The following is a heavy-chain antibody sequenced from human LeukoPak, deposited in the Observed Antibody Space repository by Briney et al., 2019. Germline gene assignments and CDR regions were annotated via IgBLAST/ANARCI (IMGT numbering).Heavy chain of an antibody. Sequence: GGSLRLSCAASGFSLSSYSMNWVRQAPGQGLDWISYISTSDMTIHYADSVKGRFTISRDNSKNTLYMQMNSLRAEDTAVYYCARGVRIAVAGNIDYWGQGTLVTVSS. CDR2: ISTSDMTI. CDR1: GFSLSSYS. J-gene: IGHJ4*02. V-gene: IGHV3-48*01. CDR3: ARGVRIAVAGNIDY. D-gene: IGHD6-19*01.